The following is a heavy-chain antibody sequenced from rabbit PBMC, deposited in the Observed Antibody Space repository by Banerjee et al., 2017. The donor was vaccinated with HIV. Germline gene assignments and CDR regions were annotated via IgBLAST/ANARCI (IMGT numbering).Heavy chain of an antibody. Sequence: QEQLVESGGDLVKPGASLTLTCTASGFSFSSVYDMCWVRQAPGKGLEWIACIGTADGNTFYANWAKGRFTISKTPSTTVTLQMTSLTAADTATYLCARAGYGAIGWNFNLWGQGTLVTVS. CDR1: GFSFSSVYD. J-gene: IGHJ4*01. D-gene: IGHD6-1*01. V-gene: IGHV1S45*01. CDR2: IGTADGNT. CDR3: ARAGYGAIGWNFNL.